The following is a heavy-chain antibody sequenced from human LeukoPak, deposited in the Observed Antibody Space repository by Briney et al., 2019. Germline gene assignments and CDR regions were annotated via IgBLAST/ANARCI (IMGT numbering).Heavy chain of an antibody. J-gene: IGHJ6*03. D-gene: IGHD3-3*01. CDR2: NSGGT. CDR3: ARGGFLRNSYYYYMDV. Sequence: NSGGTNYAQKFQGRVTMTRDTSISTAYMELSRLRSDDTAVYYCARGGFLRNSYYYYMDVWGKGTTVTVSS. V-gene: IGHV1-2*02.